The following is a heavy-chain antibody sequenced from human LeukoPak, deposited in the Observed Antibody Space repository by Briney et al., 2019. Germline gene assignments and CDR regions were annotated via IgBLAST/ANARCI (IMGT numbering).Heavy chain of an antibody. CDR1: GGSISSSSYY. Sequence: SETLSLTCTVSGGSISSSSYYWGWIRQPPGKGLEWIGSIYYSGSTYYNPSLKSRVTISVDTSKNQFSLKLSSVTAADTAVYYCARQQYYYDSSGLDAFDIWGQGTMVTV. D-gene: IGHD3-22*01. CDR3: ARQQYYYDSSGLDAFDI. V-gene: IGHV4-39*01. CDR2: IYYSGST. J-gene: IGHJ3*02.